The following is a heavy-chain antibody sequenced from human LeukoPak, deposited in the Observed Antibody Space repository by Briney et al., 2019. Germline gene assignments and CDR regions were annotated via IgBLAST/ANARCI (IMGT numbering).Heavy chain of an antibody. Sequence: SETLSLTCTVSGGSISSSSYYWSWIRQPPGKGLEWIGEIKHSGSTNYNPSLKSRVTISVDTSKNQFSLKLGSVTAADTAVYYCAARGYCSGGSCSGWFDPWGQGTLVTVSS. CDR1: GGSISSSSYY. J-gene: IGHJ5*02. CDR2: IKHSGST. V-gene: IGHV4-39*07. CDR3: AARGYCSGGSCSGWFDP. D-gene: IGHD2-15*01.